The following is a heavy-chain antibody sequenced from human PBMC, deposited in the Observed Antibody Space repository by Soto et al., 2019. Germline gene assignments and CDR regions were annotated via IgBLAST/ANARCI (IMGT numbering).Heavy chain of an antibody. V-gene: IGHV3-23*01. CDR3: AKARDPGNWSGYYYYYGMDV. J-gene: IGHJ6*02. CDR1: GFTFSSYA. CDR2: ISGSGGST. Sequence: GSLRLSCAASGFTFSSYAMSWVRQAPGKGLEWVSAISGSGGSTYYADSVKGRFTIPRDNSKNTLYLQMNSLRAEDTAVYYRAKARDPGNWSGYYYYYGMDVWGQRTKVTVSS. D-gene: IGHD1-1*01.